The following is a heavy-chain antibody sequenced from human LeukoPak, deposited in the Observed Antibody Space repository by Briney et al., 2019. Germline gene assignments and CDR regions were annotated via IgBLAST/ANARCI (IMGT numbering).Heavy chain of an antibody. Sequence: ASVKVSCKASGYTFTGYYMHWVRPAPGQGLEWMGWINPNSGGTNYVQKFQGRVTMTRDTSISTAYMELSRLRSDDTAVYYCARVYSGNWFDPWGQGTLVTVSS. CDR1: GYTFTGYY. CDR3: ARVYSGNWFDP. J-gene: IGHJ5*02. CDR2: INPNSGGT. D-gene: IGHD6-13*01. V-gene: IGHV1-2*02.